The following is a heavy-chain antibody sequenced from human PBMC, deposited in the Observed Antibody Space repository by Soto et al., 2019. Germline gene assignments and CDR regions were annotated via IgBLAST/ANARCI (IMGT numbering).Heavy chain of an antibody. CDR1: GYTFTSYA. J-gene: IGHJ6*03. CDR2: INAGNGNT. CDR3: TGGLLRPPGSLRNYYYYYYMDV. V-gene: IGHV1-3*01. D-gene: IGHD3-10*01. Sequence: ASVKVSCKASGYTFTSYARQWVRQAPGQRLEWMGWINAGNGNTKYSQKFQGRVTITRDTPASTAYTKLSSPKSEATDKYYKTGGLLRPPGSLRNYYYYYYMDVWGKGTTVTVSS.